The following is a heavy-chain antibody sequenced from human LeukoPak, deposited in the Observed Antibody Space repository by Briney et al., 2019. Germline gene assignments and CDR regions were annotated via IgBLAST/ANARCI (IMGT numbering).Heavy chain of an antibody. J-gene: IGHJ4*02. V-gene: IGHV4-39*07. CDR1: GGSVSNSEYF. Sequence: SETLSLTCTVSGGSVSNSEYFWGWIRQPPGKGLEWMGSINYSGDTHYKPSLEGRVTVSIDTSKNQFSLRLNSVTAADTAGYFCGGAAAAPSPDYWGRGILVTVSS. CDR3: GGAAAAPSPDY. CDR2: INYSGDT.